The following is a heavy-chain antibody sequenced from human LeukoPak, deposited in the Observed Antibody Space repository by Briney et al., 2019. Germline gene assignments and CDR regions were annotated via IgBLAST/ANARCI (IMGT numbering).Heavy chain of an antibody. CDR1: GDSISRNDYY. Sequence: SETLSLTCTVSGDSISRNDYYWGWIRQPPGKGLEWIGTIYYSGSAYYSPSLKSRVTISVDTSKTQFSLKLSSVTAADTAVHYCARAHSWLRFLYYYMDVWGEGTTVTVSS. CDR2: IYYSGSA. D-gene: IGHD5-12*01. J-gene: IGHJ6*03. V-gene: IGHV4-39*07. CDR3: ARAHSWLRFLYYYMDV.